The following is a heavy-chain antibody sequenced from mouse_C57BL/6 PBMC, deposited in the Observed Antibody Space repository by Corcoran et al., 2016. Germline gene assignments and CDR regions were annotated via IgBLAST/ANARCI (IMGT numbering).Heavy chain of an antibody. J-gene: IGHJ3*01. CDR2: INTYSGVP. Sequence: QIQLVQSGPELKKPGETVKISCKASGYTFTTYGMSWVKQAPGKGLKWMGWINTYSGVPTYADDFKGRFAFSLETSASTAYLQINNLKNEDTVTYFCARGGSSYGWFAYWGQGTLVTVSA. D-gene: IGHD1-1*01. CDR1: GYTFTTYG. V-gene: IGHV9-3*01. CDR3: ARGGSSYGWFAY.